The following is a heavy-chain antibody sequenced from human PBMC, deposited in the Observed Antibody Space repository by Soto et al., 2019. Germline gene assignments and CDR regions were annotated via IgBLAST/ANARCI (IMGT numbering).Heavy chain of an antibody. CDR3: ARAGNYANWFDP. D-gene: IGHD1-7*01. CDR2: FYYSGST. V-gene: IGHV4-39*01. J-gene: IGHJ5*02. Sequence: SETLSLTCSVSGDSISSVAHYWAWVRQPPGKGLVWFGIFYYSGSTYYNPSLKSRAAISIDTSKNQFSLNLMSTTAADTAVYYCARAGNYANWFDPWGQGTLVTVSS. CDR1: GDSISSVAHY.